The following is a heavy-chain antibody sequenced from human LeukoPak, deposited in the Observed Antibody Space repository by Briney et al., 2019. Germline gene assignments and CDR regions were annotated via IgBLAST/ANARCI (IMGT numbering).Heavy chain of an antibody. D-gene: IGHD3-10*01. Sequence: ASAKVSCKASGYTFTSYDINWVRQAPGPGLERMGWMNTNSGNTGYAQKFQGRGTMTRNTSISTAYMELSSLRSEDTAVYYCARRGYYYGSGTVTNWFDPWGQGTLVTVSS. CDR1: GYTFTSYD. V-gene: IGHV1-8*01. J-gene: IGHJ5*02. CDR3: ARRGYYYGSGTVTNWFDP. CDR2: MNTNSGNT.